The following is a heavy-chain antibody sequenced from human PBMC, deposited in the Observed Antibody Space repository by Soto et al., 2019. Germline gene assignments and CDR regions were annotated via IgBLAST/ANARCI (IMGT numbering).Heavy chain of an antibody. CDR3: TKGTSTISGSVY. D-gene: IGHD3-10*01. J-gene: IGHJ4*02. V-gene: IGHV3-53*01. Sequence: GGSLRLSCAASGFSVTTYRMSWVRQAPGKGLEWVSVIYGGGSTVYAASVKGRFTVSRDDSKNIVYVEMNSLTAEDTAVYYCTKGTSTISGSVYWGQGTPVTVSS. CDR1: GFSVTTYR. CDR2: IYGGGST.